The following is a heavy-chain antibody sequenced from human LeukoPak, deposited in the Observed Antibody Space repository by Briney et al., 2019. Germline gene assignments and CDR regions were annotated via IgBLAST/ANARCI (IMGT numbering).Heavy chain of an antibody. CDR2: ISSSSAYI. D-gene: IGHD2-15*01. J-gene: IGHJ4*02. CDR1: GFIFSSYS. CDR3: ARAGYCSGGSCYRFDY. Sequence: PGGSLRLSCVASGFIFSSYSMNWVRQAPGKGLEWVSSISSSSAYIYYADSVKGRFTISRDNAKNSLYLQMNSLRAEDTAVYYCARAGYCSGGSCYRFDYWGQGTLVTVSS. V-gene: IGHV3-21*01.